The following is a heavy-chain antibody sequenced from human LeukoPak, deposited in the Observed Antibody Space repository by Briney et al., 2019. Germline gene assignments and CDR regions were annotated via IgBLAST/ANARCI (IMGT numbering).Heavy chain of an antibody. J-gene: IGHJ4*02. Sequence: GGSLRLSCAASGFIFSSYGMHWVRQAPGKGLEWVAFIRYDGSNKYYADSVKGRFTISRDNSKNTLYLQMNSLRAEDTAVYYCAKDEMATSPFDYWGQGTLVTVSS. CDR2: IRYDGSNK. CDR1: GFIFSSYG. V-gene: IGHV3-30*02. CDR3: AKDEMATSPFDY. D-gene: IGHD5-24*01.